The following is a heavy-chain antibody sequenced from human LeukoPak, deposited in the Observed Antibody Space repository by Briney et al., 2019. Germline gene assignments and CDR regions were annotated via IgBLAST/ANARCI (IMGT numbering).Heavy chain of an antibody. D-gene: IGHD3-10*01. V-gene: IGHV1-3*01. CDR2: INAGNGNT. CDR1: GYTFTSYA. CDR3: ARDVITMVRGIDY. J-gene: IGHJ4*02. Sequence: ASVKVSCKASGYTFTSYAMHWVRQAPGQRLEWMGWINAGNGNTKYSQKFQGRVTITRDTSASTAYMELSSLRSEDTAVYYCARDVITMVRGIDYWGQGTLVTVSS.